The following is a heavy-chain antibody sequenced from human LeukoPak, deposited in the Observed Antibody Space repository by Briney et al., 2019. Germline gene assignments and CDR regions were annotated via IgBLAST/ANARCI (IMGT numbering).Heavy chain of an antibody. CDR2: INPNSGGT. Sequence: ASVKVSCKASGYTFTGYYMHWVRQAPGQGLEWMGWINPNSGGTNYAQKFQGRVTMTRDTSISTAYMELSRLRSDDTAVYYCAREWIAVAGTVSPLGQGTLVTVSS. CDR3: AREWIAVAGTVSP. V-gene: IGHV1-2*02. J-gene: IGHJ5*02. CDR1: GYTFTGYY. D-gene: IGHD6-19*01.